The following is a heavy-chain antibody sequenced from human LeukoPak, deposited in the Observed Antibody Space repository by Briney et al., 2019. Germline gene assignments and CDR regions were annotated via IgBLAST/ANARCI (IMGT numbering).Heavy chain of an antibody. CDR2: ISWNSGST. Sequence: TGGSLRLSCAASGFTFDDYAMHWVRQAPGKGLEWVSGISWNSGSTGYADSVKGRFTISRDNAKNPLYLQMNSLRAEDMALYYCAKDVSLGYCSGGSRSAHFDYWGQGTLVTVSS. J-gene: IGHJ4*02. D-gene: IGHD2-15*01. CDR1: GFTFDDYA. V-gene: IGHV3-9*03. CDR3: AKDVSLGYCSGGSRSAHFDY.